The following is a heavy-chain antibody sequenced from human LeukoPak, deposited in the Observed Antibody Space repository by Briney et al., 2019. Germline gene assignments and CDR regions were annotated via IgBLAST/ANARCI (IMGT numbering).Heavy chain of an antibody. V-gene: IGHV1-58*01. Sequence: SVKVSCKASGFTFTSSAVQWVRQARGQRLEWIGWIVVGSGNTNYAQKFQERVTITRDMSTSTAYMELSSLRSEDTAVYYCAARPTYCISTSCHRPLYWYFDLWGRGTLVTVSS. D-gene: IGHD2-2*01. J-gene: IGHJ2*01. CDR1: GFTFTSSA. CDR3: AARPTYCISTSCHRPLYWYFDL. CDR2: IVVGSGNT.